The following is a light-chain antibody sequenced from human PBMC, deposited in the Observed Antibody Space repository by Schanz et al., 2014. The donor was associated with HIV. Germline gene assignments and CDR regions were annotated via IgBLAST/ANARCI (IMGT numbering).Light chain of an antibody. CDR2: VAS. CDR3: QQYGSSSPWT. V-gene: IGKV3-20*01. Sequence: IVLTQSPGTLSLSPGEKATLSCKASQSINNDYLAWYQQTPGQAPRLLIYVASIRASGVPERFSGSGSGTDFTLTISRLEPEDFAVYYCQQYGSSSPWTFGQGTKVEIK. J-gene: IGKJ1*01. CDR1: QSINNDY.